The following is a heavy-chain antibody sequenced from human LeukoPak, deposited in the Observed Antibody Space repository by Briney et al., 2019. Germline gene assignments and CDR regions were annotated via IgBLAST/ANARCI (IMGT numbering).Heavy chain of an antibody. CDR3: AKGKGRDGPLVDY. CDR1: GFTFSSYG. J-gene: IGHJ4*02. D-gene: IGHD5-24*01. Sequence: GGSLRLSCAASGFTFSSYGMHWVRQAPGKGLEWVAFIRYDRSNRYYADSVKGRFTISRDNSKNTLYLQMNSLRAEDTAVYYCAKGKGRDGPLVDYWGQGTLVTVSS. V-gene: IGHV3-30*02. CDR2: IRYDRSNR.